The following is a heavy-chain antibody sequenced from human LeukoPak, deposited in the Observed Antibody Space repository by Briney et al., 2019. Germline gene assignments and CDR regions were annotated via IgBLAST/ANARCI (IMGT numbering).Heavy chain of an antibody. Sequence: ASVKVSSTASGYTLTSYSMHWVRQAPGQGLESMVIINPSSGSTSYAQKFQGRVTMPRDMSTSTVYMELSSLRSEDTAVYDCARGGMATIDYWGQGTLVTVSS. CDR1: GYTLTSYS. CDR2: INPSSGST. J-gene: IGHJ4*02. D-gene: IGHD5-24*01. V-gene: IGHV1-46*01. CDR3: ARGGMATIDY.